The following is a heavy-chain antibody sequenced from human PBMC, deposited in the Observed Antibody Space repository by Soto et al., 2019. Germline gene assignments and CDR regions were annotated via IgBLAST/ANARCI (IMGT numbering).Heavy chain of an antibody. CDR3: AKLDGSGYSYGYFDY. D-gene: IGHD5-18*01. CDR2: ISGSGGST. V-gene: IGHV3-23*01. CDR1: GFTFSSYA. Sequence: PGGSLRLSCAASGFTFSSYAMSWVRQAPGKGLEWVSAISGSGGSTYYADSVKGRFTISRDNSKNTLYLQMNSLRAEDTAVYYCAKLDGSGYSYGYFDYWGQGTLVTVSS. J-gene: IGHJ4*02.